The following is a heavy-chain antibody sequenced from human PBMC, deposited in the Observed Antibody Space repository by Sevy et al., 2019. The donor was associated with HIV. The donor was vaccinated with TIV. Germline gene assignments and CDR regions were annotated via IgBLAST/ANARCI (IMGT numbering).Heavy chain of an antibody. CDR1: GFTFSSYG. CDR3: AKDGIYDILTGFGVGDYFDY. Sequence: GGSLRLSCAASGFTFSSYGMHWVRQAPGKGLEWVAVISYDGSNKYYADSVKGRFTISRDNSKNTLYLRMNSLRAEDTAVYYCAKDGIYDILTGFGVGDYFDYWGQGTLVTVSS. CDR2: ISYDGSNK. V-gene: IGHV3-30*18. D-gene: IGHD3-9*01. J-gene: IGHJ4*02.